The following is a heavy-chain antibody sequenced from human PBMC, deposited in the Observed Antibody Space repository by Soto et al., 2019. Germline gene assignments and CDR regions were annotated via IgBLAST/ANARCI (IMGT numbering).Heavy chain of an antibody. D-gene: IGHD5-12*01. CDR2: ISSSSSTI. CDR1: GFTFSSYS. Sequence: EVQLVESGGGLVQPGGSLRLSCAASGFTFSSYSMNWVRQAPGKGLEWVSYISSSSSTIYYADSVKGRFTISRDNAKNSLYLQMKSLRAEDTAVYYCASGVDIVATFNELGFDYWGQGTLVTVSS. V-gene: IGHV3-48*01. CDR3: ASGVDIVATFNELGFDY. J-gene: IGHJ4*02.